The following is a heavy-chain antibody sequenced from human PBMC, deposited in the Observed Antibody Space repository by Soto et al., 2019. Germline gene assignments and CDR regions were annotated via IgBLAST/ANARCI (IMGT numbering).Heavy chain of an antibody. V-gene: IGHV3-23*01. J-gene: IGHJ4*02. CDR3: ANYDSSGYYSVPFDY. Sequence: PGGSLRLSCAASGFTFSSYAMSWVRQAPGKGLEWVSAISGSGGSTYYADSVKGRFTISRDNSKNTLYLQMNSLRAEDTAVYYCANYDSSGYYSVPFDYWGQGTLVTVSS. CDR2: ISGSGGST. CDR1: GFTFSSYA. D-gene: IGHD3-22*01.